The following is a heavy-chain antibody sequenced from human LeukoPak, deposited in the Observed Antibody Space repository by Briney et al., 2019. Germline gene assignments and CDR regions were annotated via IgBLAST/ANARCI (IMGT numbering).Heavy chain of an antibody. J-gene: IGHJ4*02. CDR1: GYTFTGYY. CDR2: INPNSGGT. V-gene: IGHV1-2*04. CDR3: ARMFAGGWLFDY. Sequence: GSVKVSCKASGYTFTGYYMHWVRQAPGQGLEWMGLINPNSGGTNYAQKFQGWVTMTRDTSISTAYMELSRLRSDDTAVYYCARMFAGGWLFDYWGQGALVTVSS. D-gene: IGHD6-19*01.